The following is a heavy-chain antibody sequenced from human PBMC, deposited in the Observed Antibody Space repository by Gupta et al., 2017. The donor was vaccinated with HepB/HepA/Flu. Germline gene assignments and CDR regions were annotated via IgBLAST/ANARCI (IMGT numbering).Heavy chain of an antibody. V-gene: IGHV1-69*01. CDR2: IIPIFGTA. Sequence: QVQLVQSGAEVKKPGSSVKVSCKASGGTFSSYAISWVRQDPGQGLEWMGGIIPIFGTANYAKKFQGRVTITADESTGTAYMELSSLRSEDTAVYYCARASECSSTSCSARDAFDIWGQGTMVTVSS. J-gene: IGHJ3*02. CDR3: ARASECSSTSCSARDAFDI. D-gene: IGHD2-2*01. CDR1: GGTFSSYA.